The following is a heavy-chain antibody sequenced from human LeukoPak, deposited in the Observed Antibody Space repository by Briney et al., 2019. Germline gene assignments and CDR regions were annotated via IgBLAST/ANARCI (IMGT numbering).Heavy chain of an antibody. J-gene: IGHJ4*02. CDR1: GFTFSSYS. CDR3: ARDADYGDYYFDY. Sequence: GGSLRLSCAASGFTFSSYSMNWVRQAPGKGLEWVSYISSSSSTIYYADSVKGRFTISRDNSKNTLYLQMNSLRAEDTAVYYCARDADYGDYYFDYWGQGTLVTVSS. CDR2: ISSSSSTI. V-gene: IGHV3-48*01. D-gene: IGHD4-17*01.